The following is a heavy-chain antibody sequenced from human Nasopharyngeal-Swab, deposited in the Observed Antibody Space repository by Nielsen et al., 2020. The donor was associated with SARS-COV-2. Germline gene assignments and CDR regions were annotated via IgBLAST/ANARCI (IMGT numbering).Heavy chain of an antibody. CDR1: GFTFSNAW. CDR2: IKSKTDGGTT. Sequence: GESLKISCAASGFTFSNAWMSWVRQAPGKGLEWVGRIKSKTDGGTTDYAAPVKGRFTISRDDSKNTLYLQMNSLKTEDTAVYYCTTGGRWELRPIDYWGQGTLVPSPQ. CDR3: TTGGRWELRPIDY. J-gene: IGHJ4*02. V-gene: IGHV3-15*01. D-gene: IGHD1-26*01.